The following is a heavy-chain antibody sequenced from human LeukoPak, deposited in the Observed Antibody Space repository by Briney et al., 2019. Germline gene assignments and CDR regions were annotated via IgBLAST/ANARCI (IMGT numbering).Heavy chain of an antibody. D-gene: IGHD6-13*01. J-gene: IGHJ4*02. CDR2: IYYSGST. V-gene: IGHV4-59*01. Sequence: PSETLCLTCTVSGGSISSYYWGWIRQPPGKALEWIGYIYYSGSTNYNPSLKSRVTISVDTSKNQFSLKLSSVTAADTAVYYCASLAAAAGLDYWGQGTLVTVSS. CDR3: ASLAAAAGLDY. CDR1: GGSISSYY.